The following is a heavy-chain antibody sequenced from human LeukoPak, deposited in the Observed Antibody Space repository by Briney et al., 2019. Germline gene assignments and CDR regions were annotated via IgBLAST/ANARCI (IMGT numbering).Heavy chain of an antibody. Sequence: ASVKVSCKTSGYTFTAYFMHWVRQAPGQGLEWMGWINTNSGGTNYSQNFQGRVTMTSDTSISTAYMELSRIKSDDTAVYYCASDSYYCSGDNCYSWNYFDYWGQGTLVTVS. CDR2: INTNSGGT. CDR1: GYTFTAYF. V-gene: IGHV1-2*02. D-gene: IGHD2-15*01. J-gene: IGHJ4*02. CDR3: ASDSYYCSGDNCYSWNYFDY.